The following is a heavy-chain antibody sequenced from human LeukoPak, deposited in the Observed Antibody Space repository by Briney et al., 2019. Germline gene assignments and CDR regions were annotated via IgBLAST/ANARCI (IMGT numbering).Heavy chain of an antibody. D-gene: IGHD2-15*01. CDR3: AREGDCSGGSCYSGPFDY. J-gene: IGHJ4*02. CDR1: GGSIGSYD. Sequence: SETLSLTCTVSGGSIGSYDWSWVRQPAGKGLEWIVQIYATGSTNYNPSLKSRVTMSVDTSKNQFSLELTSVTAADTAVYYCAREGDCSGGSCYSGPFDYWGQGTLVTVSS. V-gene: IGHV4-4*07. CDR2: IYATGST.